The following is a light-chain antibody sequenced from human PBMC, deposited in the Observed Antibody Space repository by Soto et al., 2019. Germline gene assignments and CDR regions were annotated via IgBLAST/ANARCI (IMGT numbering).Light chain of an antibody. CDR2: DVS. CDR3: SSYTSSSAPYV. V-gene: IGLV2-14*01. CDR1: SSDVGGYNY. Sequence: QSALTQPASVSGSPGQSITISCTGTSSDVGGYNYVSWYQQHPGKAPKLMIYDVSIRPSGVSNRFSVSKSGNTASLTISGLQAEDEADYYCSSYTSSSAPYVFGTGTKLTVL. J-gene: IGLJ1*01.